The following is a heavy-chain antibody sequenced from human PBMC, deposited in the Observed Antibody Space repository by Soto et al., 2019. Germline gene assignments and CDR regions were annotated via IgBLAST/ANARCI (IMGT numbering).Heavy chain of an antibody. J-gene: IGHJ5*02. CDR3: ARGSAYCSGGSCYGSFDP. CDR2: IDPSDSYT. CDR1: GYYFTSYW. V-gene: IGHV5-10-1*01. D-gene: IGHD2-15*01. Sequence: GESLKISCKASGYYFTSYWITWVRQMPGKGLEWMGRIDPSDSYTSYSPSFQGHVTISADKSITTAYLQWSSLKASDTAMYYCARGSAYCSGGSCYGSFDPWGQGTLVTVSS.